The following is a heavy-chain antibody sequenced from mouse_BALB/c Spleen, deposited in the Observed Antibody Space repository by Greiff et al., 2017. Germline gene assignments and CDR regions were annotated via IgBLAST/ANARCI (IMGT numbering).Heavy chain of an antibody. Sequence: QVQLQQSGAELVKPGASVKLSCKASGYTFTSYYMYWVKQRPGQGLEWIGEINPSNGGTNFNEKFKSKATLTVDKSSSTAYMQLSSLTSEDSAVYYYTRKGGNYYYAMDYWGQGTSVTVSS. D-gene: IGHD2-1*01. CDR3: TRKGGNYYYAMDY. J-gene: IGHJ4*01. CDR2: INPSNGGT. V-gene: IGHV1S81*02. CDR1: GYTFTSYY.